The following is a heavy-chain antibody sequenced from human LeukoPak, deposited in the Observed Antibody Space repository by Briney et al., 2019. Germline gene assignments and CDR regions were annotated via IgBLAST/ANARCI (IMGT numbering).Heavy chain of an antibody. D-gene: IGHD5-18*01. CDR1: GFTFSSYS. V-gene: IGHV3-21*01. CDR3: ARDALDTAMVSRYYYYGMDV. J-gene: IGHJ6*02. Sequence: PGGSLRLSCAASGFTFSSYSMNWVRQAPGKGLEWVSSISSSSSYIYYADSVKGRFTISRDNAKNSLYLQMNSLRAEDTAVYYCARDALDTAMVSRYYYYGMDVWGQGTTVTVSS. CDR2: ISSSSSYI.